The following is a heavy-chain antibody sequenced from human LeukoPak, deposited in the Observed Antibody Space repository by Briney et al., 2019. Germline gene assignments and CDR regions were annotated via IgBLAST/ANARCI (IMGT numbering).Heavy chain of an antibody. CDR2: IYYSGST. CDR3: VRHEYRSSYFDY. CDR1: GGSISSSSYY. Sequence: SETLSLTCSVSGGSISSSSYYWGWIRQSPGKGLEWIGTIYYSGSTYYNPSLKSRVAMSVDTSKNQFSLKMTSVTAADTAVYYCVRHEYRSSYFDYWGQGTLVTVSS. J-gene: IGHJ4*02. V-gene: IGHV4-39*01. D-gene: IGHD6-6*01.